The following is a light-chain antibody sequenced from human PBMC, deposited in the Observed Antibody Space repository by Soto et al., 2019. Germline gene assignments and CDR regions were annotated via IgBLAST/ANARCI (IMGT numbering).Light chain of an antibody. V-gene: IGKV1-9*01. CDR2: AAS. J-gene: IGKJ4*01. CDR3: QQLSSYPLT. CDR1: QVIATH. Sequence: QLTQSPSSLSSSVGDRVTITCRASQVIATHVAWYQQKPGQAPNLLIHAASTLQSGVPSRFSGGGSGTDFTLTISSLQPEDFATYDCQQLSSYPLTFGGGTKVEI.